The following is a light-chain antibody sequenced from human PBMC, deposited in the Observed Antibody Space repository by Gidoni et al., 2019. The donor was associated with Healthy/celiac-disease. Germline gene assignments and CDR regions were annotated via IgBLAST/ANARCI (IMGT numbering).Light chain of an antibody. J-gene: IGKJ5*01. CDR3: QQSYSTPIT. Sequence: DIQMTQSPSSLSASVGDRVTITCRASQSISSYLNWYQQKPGKAPKLLIYAASSLQSGVPSRFSGSRSGTDFTRTISSLQPEDVATYYCQQSYSTPITFGQGTRLEIK. V-gene: IGKV1-39*01. CDR2: AAS. CDR1: QSISSY.